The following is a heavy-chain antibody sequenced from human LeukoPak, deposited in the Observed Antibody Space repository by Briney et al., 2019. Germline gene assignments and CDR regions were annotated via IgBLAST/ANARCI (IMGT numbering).Heavy chain of an antibody. Sequence: GGSLRLSCAASGFTFDDYAIHWVRQAPGKGLEWVSGISWNSGSVGYAGSVKGRFTISRDSAKNSLYLQMNSLRPEDTALFYCARDGGYSGYQYFFDYWGQGTLVTVSS. J-gene: IGHJ4*02. V-gene: IGHV3-9*01. D-gene: IGHD5-12*01. CDR3: ARDGGYSGYQYFFDY. CDR2: ISWNSGSV. CDR1: GFTFDDYA.